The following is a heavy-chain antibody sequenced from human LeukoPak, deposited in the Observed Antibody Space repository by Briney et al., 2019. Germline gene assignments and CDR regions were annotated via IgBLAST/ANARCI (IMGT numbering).Heavy chain of an antibody. CDR3: ARDPPETTVFDV. CDR2: IDPSRDVT. Sequence: ASVKVSCKASGYIFTDYYLHWVRQAPGQGLEWMGWIDPSRDVTRYAQNFQGRVTMTWDTSMSTAYMEVTRLTSDDTAMFYCARDPPETTVFDVGGKGKMVIVS. D-gene: IGHD1-1*01. CDR1: GYIFTDYY. J-gene: IGHJ3*01. V-gene: IGHV1-2*02.